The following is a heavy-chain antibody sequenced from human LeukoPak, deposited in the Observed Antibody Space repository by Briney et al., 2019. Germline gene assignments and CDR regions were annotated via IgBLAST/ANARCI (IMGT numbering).Heavy chain of an antibody. CDR1: GGSFSGYY. J-gene: IGHJ4*02. V-gene: IGHV4-34*01. CDR2: INHSGST. CDR3: ARGPLMTITDENLGY. Sequence: SETLSLTCAVYGGSFSGYYWSWVRQPPGQGLEWIGEINHSGSTNYNPSLKSRVTISVGTSKNQFSLKLSSVTAADTAVYYCARGPLMTITDENLGYWGQGTLVTVSS. D-gene: IGHD4/OR15-4a*01.